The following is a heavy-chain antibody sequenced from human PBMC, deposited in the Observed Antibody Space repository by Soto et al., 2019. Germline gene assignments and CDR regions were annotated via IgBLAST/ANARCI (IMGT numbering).Heavy chain of an antibody. Sequence: SETLSLTCTVSGGSISSSSYYWGWIRQPPGKGLEWIGSIYYSGSTYYNPTRKSRVTISVDTSKNRLSRKLSHVTAADTAVYYCARPFIGIGYCSGGSCRADYMDVWGKGTTVTVSS. CDR1: GGSISSSSYY. J-gene: IGHJ6*03. V-gene: IGHV4-39*01. D-gene: IGHD2-15*01. CDR2: IYYSGST. CDR3: ARPFIGIGYCSGGSCRADYMDV.